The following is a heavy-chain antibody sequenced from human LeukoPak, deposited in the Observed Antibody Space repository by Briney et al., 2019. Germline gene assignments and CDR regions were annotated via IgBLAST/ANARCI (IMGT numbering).Heavy chain of an antibody. CDR2: INPSGGST. Sequence: GASVKVSFKASGYTFTSYYMHWVRQAPGQGLEWMGIINPSGGSTSYAQKFQGRVTMTRDMSTSTVYMELSSLRSEDTAVYYCARVVAVFAPYFDYWGQGTLVTVSS. D-gene: IGHD2-2*01. J-gene: IGHJ4*02. V-gene: IGHV1-46*01. CDR3: ARVVAVFAPYFDY. CDR1: GYTFTSYY.